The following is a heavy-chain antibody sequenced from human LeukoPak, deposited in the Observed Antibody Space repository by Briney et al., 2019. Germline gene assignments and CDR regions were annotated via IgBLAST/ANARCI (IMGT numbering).Heavy chain of an antibody. D-gene: IGHD3-10*01. Sequence: PSETLSLTCTVSGGSISSGGYYWSWIRQHPGKGLEWIGYIYYSGSTYYNPSLKSRVTISVDRSKNQFSLELNSVTAADTAVYYCARGGGDYYGSGTYSIFDFWGQGTLVTVSS. CDR1: GGSISSGGYY. CDR2: IYYSGST. J-gene: IGHJ4*02. V-gene: IGHV4-31*03. CDR3: ARGGGDYYGSGTYSIFDF.